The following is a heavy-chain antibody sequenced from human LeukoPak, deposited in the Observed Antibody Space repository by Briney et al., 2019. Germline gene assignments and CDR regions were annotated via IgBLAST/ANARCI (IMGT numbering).Heavy chain of an antibody. CDR2: IKSKTDGGST. CDR3: TTQGYCSAGSCFGFDY. V-gene: IGHV3-15*01. CDR1: GFTFSNAW. D-gene: IGHD2-15*01. J-gene: IGHJ4*02. Sequence: PGGSLRLSCAASGFTFSNAWMSWVRQAPGKGLEWVGRIKSKTDGGSTDYAAPVKGRFTISRDDSKNTVYLQMNSLKTEDTAVYYCTTQGYCSAGSCFGFDYWGQGTLVTVSP.